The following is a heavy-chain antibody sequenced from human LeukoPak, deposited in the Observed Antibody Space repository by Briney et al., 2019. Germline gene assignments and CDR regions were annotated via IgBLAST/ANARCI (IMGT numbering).Heavy chain of an antibody. J-gene: IGHJ5*02. D-gene: IGHD3-3*01. Sequence: SETLSLTCTVSGGSISSYYWSWIRQPPGKGLEWIGYIYYSGSTNYNPSLKSRVTISVDTSKNQFSLKLSSVTAADTAVYYCARGRDDFWSGYSNWFDPWGQGTLATVSS. CDR2: IYYSGST. V-gene: IGHV4-59*01. CDR1: GGSISSYY. CDR3: ARGRDDFWSGYSNWFDP.